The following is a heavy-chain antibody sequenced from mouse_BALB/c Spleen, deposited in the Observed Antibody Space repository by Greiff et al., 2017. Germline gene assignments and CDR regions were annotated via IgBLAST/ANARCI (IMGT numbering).Heavy chain of an antibody. CDR2: INPSNGRT. Sequence: VQLQQPGAELVKPGASVKLSCKASGYTFTSYWMHWVKQRPGQGLEWIGEINPSNGRTNYNEKFKSKATLTVDKSSSTAYMQLSSLTSEDSAVYYCARRLLYAMDYWGQGTSVTVSS. D-gene: IGHD6-1*01. CDR1: GYTFTSYW. J-gene: IGHJ4*01. CDR3: ARRLLYAMDY. V-gene: IGHV1S81*02.